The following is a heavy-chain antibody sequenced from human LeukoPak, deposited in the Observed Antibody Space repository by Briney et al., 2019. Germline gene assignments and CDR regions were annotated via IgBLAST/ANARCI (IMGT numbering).Heavy chain of an antibody. CDR1: GGSFSGYY. Sequence: PSETLSLTCAVYGGSFSGYYWSWIRQPPGKGLEWIGEINHNGSTNYNPSLKSRVTISVDTSKNQFSLKLSSVTAADTAVYYCARDYYGSGSYKYWGQGTLVTVSS. CDR2: INHNGST. CDR3: ARDYYGSGSYKY. V-gene: IGHV4-34*01. D-gene: IGHD3-10*01. J-gene: IGHJ4*02.